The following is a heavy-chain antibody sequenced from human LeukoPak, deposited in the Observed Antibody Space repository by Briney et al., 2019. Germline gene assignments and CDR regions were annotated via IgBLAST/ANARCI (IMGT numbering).Heavy chain of an antibody. CDR1: GFTFSSYA. CDR2: ISGSGGST. J-gene: IGHJ4*02. D-gene: IGHD3-10*01. CDR3: AKDPLFRGSGVDY. V-gene: IGHV3-23*01. Sequence: PGGSLRLSCAAPGFTFSSYAMSWVRQAPGKGLEWVSAISGSGGSTYYADSVKGRFTISRDNSKNTLSLQMNSLRAEDTAVYYCAKDPLFRGSGVDYWGQGTLVTVSS.